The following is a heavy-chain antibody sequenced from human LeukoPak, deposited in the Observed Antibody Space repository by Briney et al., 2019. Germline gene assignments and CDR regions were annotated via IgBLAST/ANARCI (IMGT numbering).Heavy chain of an antibody. CDR3: VYFQAEDGIRDAFDI. D-gene: IGHD3-9*01. CDR1: GFTFSSYA. CDR2: ISGSGGST. J-gene: IGHJ3*02. Sequence: GGSLRLSCAASGFTFSSYAMSWVRQAPGKGLDWVSAISGSGGSTYYADSVKGRFTISRDNSKNTLYLQMNSLRAEDTAVYYCVYFQAEDGIRDAFDIWGQGTMVTVSS. V-gene: IGHV3-23*01.